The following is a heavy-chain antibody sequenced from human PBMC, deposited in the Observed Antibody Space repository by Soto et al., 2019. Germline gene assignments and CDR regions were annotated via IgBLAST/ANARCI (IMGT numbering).Heavy chain of an antibody. Sequence: SETLSLTCAVYGGSFSGYYWTWIRQPPGKGLEWLGEINHSGNTNYNPSLKSRVTISIDTSKNQFSLKLSSVTAADTAVYYCARGRWWIRYQHNWLDPWGQGTLVTVS. J-gene: IGHJ5*02. CDR3: ARGRWWIRYQHNWLDP. D-gene: IGHD2-8*02. CDR2: INHSGNT. CDR1: GGSFSGYY. V-gene: IGHV4-34*01.